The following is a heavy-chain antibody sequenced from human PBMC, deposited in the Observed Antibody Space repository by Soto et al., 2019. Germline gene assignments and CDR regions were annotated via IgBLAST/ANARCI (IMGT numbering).Heavy chain of an antibody. D-gene: IGHD3-22*01. CDR3: ARDRKVSILVVINHDAFDI. CDR1: GYTFTRYC. V-gene: IGHV1-18*04. CDR2: ISAYNGNT. Sequence: ASVKVSCKASGYTFTRYCISWVRQAPGQGLEWMGWISAYNGNTNYAQKLQGRVTMTTDTSTSTAYMELRSLRSDDTAVYYCARDRKVSILVVINHDAFDIWGQGTMVTVSS. J-gene: IGHJ3*02.